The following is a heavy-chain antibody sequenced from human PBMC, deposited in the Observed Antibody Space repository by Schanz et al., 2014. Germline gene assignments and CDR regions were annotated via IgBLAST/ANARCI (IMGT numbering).Heavy chain of an antibody. CDR2: IWYDENNK. CDR3: ARVPYGSGSYWDY. J-gene: IGHJ4*02. CDR1: GFTFSSYG. Sequence: QVQLVESGGGVVQFGRSLRLSCVASGFTFSSYGMHWVRQAPGKGLEWVAVIWYDENNKYYADYVKGRFTMSRDNSKNTLYLQMNSLRAEDTAVYYCARVPYGSGSYWDYWGQGTLVTVSS. V-gene: IGHV3-33*01. D-gene: IGHD3-10*01.